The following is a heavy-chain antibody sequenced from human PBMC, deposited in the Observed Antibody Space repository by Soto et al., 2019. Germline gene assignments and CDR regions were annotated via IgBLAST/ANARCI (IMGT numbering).Heavy chain of an antibody. V-gene: IGHV3-30*18. CDR3: AKLSPVAGTGDFDY. Sequence: QVQLVESGGGVVQPGRSLRLSCAASGFTFSSYAMHWVRQAPGKGLEWVAVISYDGSNKYYADSVKGRFTISRDNSKNTLYLQMNSLRAEDTAVYYCAKLSPVAGTGDFDYWGQGTLVTVSS. J-gene: IGHJ4*02. D-gene: IGHD6-19*01. CDR2: ISYDGSNK. CDR1: GFTFSSYA.